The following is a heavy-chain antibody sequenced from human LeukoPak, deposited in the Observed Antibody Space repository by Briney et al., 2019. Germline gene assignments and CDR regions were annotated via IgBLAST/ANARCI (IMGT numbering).Heavy chain of an antibody. V-gene: IGHV1-8*03. D-gene: IGHD6-13*01. CDR3: ARGGVSSSWYGPYYYYYYYMDV. Sequence: ASVKVSCKASGYTFTSYDINWVGQATGQGREWMGWMNPNSGNTGYAQKFQGRVTITRNTSISTAYQELSRLRSEDTAVYYCARGGVSSSWYGPYYYYYYYMDVWGKGTTVSVSS. CDR1: GYTFTSYD. CDR2: MNPNSGNT. J-gene: IGHJ6*03.